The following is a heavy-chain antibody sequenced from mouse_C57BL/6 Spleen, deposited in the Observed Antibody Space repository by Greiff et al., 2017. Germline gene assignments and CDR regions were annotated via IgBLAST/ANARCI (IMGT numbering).Heavy chain of an antibody. CDR2: ISSGGDYI. CDR1: GFTFSSYA. V-gene: IGHV5-9-1*02. J-gene: IGHJ4*01. Sequence: EVKVEESGEGLVKPGGSLKLSCAASGFTFSSYAMSWVRQTPEKRLEWVAYISSGGDYIYYADTVTGRFTISRDTARNTLYLQMSSLKSEDTAMYYCTRGRWLGAMDYWGQGTSVTVSS. D-gene: IGHD2-3*01. CDR3: TRGRWLGAMDY.